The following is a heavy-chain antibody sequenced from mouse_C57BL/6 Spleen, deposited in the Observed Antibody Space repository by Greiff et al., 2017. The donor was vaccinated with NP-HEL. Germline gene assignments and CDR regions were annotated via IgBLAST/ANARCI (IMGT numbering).Heavy chain of an antibody. CDR1: GFTFSDYG. V-gene: IGHV5-17*01. J-gene: IGHJ1*03. Sequence: EVMLVESGGGLVKPGGSLKLSCAASGFTFSDYGMHWVRQAPEKGLEWVAYISSGSSTIYYADTVKGRFTISRDNAKNTLFLQMTSRRSEDTAMYYCARGLGSYWYFDVWGTGTTVTVSS. CDR3: ARGLGSYWYFDV. D-gene: IGHD4-1*01. CDR2: ISSGSSTI.